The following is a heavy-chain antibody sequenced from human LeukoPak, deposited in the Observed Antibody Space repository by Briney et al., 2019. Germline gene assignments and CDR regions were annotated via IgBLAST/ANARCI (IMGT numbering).Heavy chain of an antibody. V-gene: IGHV3-23*01. D-gene: IGHD2-15*01. CDR1: GFTFSNRA. J-gene: IGHJ4*02. Sequence: PGGSLRLSCAASGFTFSNRAMSWVRQTPGKGLQWVSVISGSGRTTEYADSVKGRFTISRDNSKNTLSLQMNSLRVEDTAIYYCAKNVVVKRYIDYWGQGTLVTVSS. CDR2: ISGSGRTT. CDR3: AKNVVVKRYIDY.